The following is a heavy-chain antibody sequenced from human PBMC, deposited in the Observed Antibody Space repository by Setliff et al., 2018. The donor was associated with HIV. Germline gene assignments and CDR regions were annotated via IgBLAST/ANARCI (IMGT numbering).Heavy chain of an antibody. CDR3: ASAIVGLRYNFFSVDV. CDR2: IYYSGST. Sequence: SETLSLTCTVSGGSISSYYWSWIRQPPGKGLEWIGYIYYSGSTNYNPSLKSRVTISVDTSKNQFSLKLSSVTAEDTAVYYCASAIVGLRYNFFSVDVWGKGTTVTVSS. V-gene: IGHV4-59*01. D-gene: IGHD1-26*01. J-gene: IGHJ6*04. CDR1: GGSISSYY.